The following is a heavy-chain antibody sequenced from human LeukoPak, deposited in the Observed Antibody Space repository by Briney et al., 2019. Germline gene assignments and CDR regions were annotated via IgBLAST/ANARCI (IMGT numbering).Heavy chain of an antibody. Sequence: PSETLSLTCTVSGGSISSYYWSWIRQPPGKGLEWIGYIYYSGSTNYNPSLKSRVTMSVDTSKNQFSLKLSSVTAADTAVYYCARDGRRDWFDPWGQGTLVTVSS. CDR2: IYYSGST. J-gene: IGHJ5*02. D-gene: IGHD1-26*01. CDR1: GGSISSYY. CDR3: ARDGRRDWFDP. V-gene: IGHV4-59*12.